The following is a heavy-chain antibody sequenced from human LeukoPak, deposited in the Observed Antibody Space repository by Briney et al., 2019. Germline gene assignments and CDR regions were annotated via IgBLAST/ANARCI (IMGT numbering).Heavy chain of an antibody. CDR1: GGSISSYY. J-gene: IGHJ3*02. CDR2: IYYSGST. Sequence: SETLSLTCTVSGGSISSYYWSWIRQPPGKGLEWIGYIYYSGSTNYNPSLKSRVTISVDTSKNQFSLKLSSVTAADTAVYYCASDDENYGDYGAFDIWGQGTMVTVSS. CDR3: ASDDENYGDYGAFDI. V-gene: IGHV4-59*01. D-gene: IGHD4-17*01.